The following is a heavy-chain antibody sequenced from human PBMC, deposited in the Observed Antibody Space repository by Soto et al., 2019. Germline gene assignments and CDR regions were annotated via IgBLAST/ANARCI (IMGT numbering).Heavy chain of an antibody. CDR2: INAGNGNT. D-gene: IGHD3-22*01. V-gene: IGHV1-3*01. CDR1: GYTFTSYA. Sequence: GASVKVSCKASGYTFTSYAMHWVRQAPGQRLEWMGWINAGNGNTKYSQKFQGRVTITRDTSASTAYMELSSLRSEDTAVYYCARGNGSGSSAYYYGKDVWGQGTTVTVSS. CDR3: ARGNGSGSSAYYYGKDV. J-gene: IGHJ6*02.